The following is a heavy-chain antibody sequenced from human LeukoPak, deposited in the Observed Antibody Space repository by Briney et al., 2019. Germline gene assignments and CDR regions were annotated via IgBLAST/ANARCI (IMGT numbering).Heavy chain of an antibody. V-gene: IGHV3-64*01. CDR1: GFTFSSYA. J-gene: IGHJ4*02. CDR2: ISSNGGST. CDR3: ARDSTAMGFFDY. Sequence: GGSLRLSCAASGFTFSSYAMHWVRQAPGKGLEYVSAISSNGGSTYYANSVKGRFTISRDNSKNTLYLQMNSLRAEDTAVYYCARDSTAMGFFDYWGQGTLVTVSS. D-gene: IGHD5-18*01.